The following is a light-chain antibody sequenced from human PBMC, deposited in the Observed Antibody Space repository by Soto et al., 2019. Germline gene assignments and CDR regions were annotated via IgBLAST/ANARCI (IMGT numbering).Light chain of an antibody. Sequence: EIVMTQSPATLSVSPGERATLSCRASQSMYNNLAWYQQKPGQAPRLLIYFASTRATGIPARFSGSGSGTEFTLTISSLQSEXXAVXXXQQYNNWPLTFGGGTKVEI. V-gene: IGKV3-15*01. CDR1: QSMYNN. CDR2: FAS. CDR3: QQYNNWPLT. J-gene: IGKJ4*01.